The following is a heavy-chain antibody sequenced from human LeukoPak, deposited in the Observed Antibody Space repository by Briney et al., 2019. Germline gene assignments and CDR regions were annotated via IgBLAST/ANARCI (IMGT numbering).Heavy chain of an antibody. CDR1: GYTFSSYD. J-gene: IGHJ5*02. CDR3: ARVKRFPTVWFDP. V-gene: IGHV1-8*01. D-gene: IGHD3-10*01. CDR2: MNPISGST. Sequence: ASVKVSCKASGYTFSSYDINWVQQAAGQGLEWMGWMNPISGSTGYAQKFRGRVTMTRDTSTTTAFLELSSLRSDDTAIYYCARVKRFPTVWFDPWGQGTLVTVSS.